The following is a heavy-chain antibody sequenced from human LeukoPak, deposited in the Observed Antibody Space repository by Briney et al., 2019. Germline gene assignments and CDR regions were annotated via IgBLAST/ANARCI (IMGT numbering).Heavy chain of an antibody. CDR1: GFAFDELG. J-gene: IGHJ4*02. CDR2: INWSGGST. Sequence: GGSLRLSCTASGFAFDELGMSWVRQVPGKGLEWVSGINWSGGSTGYADPLRGRFTISRDNAKSSLYLQMDSLRAEDTALYYCARAPITSPFYFDYWGQGTLVTVSS. CDR3: ARAPITSPFYFDY. V-gene: IGHV3-20*04. D-gene: IGHD2-2*01.